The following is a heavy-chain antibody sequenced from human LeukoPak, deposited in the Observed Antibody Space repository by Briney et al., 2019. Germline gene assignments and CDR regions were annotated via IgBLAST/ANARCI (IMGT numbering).Heavy chain of an antibody. D-gene: IGHD5-12*01. CDR2: IIPIFGIA. J-gene: IGHJ6*02. CDR3: AREGSGYDPLRPYYSYGMDV. CDR1: GGTFSSYA. V-gene: IGHV1-69*04. Sequence: SVKVSCKASGGTFSSYAISWVRQAPGQGLEWMGRIIPIFGIANYAQKFQGRVTITADKSTSTAYMELSSLRSEDTAVYYCAREGSGYDPLRPYYSYGMDVWGQGTTVTVSS.